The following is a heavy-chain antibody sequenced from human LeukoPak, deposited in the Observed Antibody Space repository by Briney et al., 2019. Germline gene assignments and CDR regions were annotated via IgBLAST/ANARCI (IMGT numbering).Heavy chain of an antibody. Sequence: ASVKVSCKVSGYTLTELSMHWVRQAPGKGLEWMGGFDPEDGETIYAQKFQGRVTMTEDTSTDTAYMELSSLSSEDTAVYYCATDGVRRGYYYDSSGYYRWGQGTLVTVSS. CDR1: GYTLTELS. J-gene: IGHJ5*02. D-gene: IGHD3-22*01. CDR3: ATDGVRRGYYYDSSGYYR. CDR2: FDPEDGET. V-gene: IGHV1-24*01.